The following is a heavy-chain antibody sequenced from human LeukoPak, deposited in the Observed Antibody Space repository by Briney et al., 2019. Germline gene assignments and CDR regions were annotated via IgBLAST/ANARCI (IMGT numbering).Heavy chain of an antibody. V-gene: IGHV3-74*01. CDR2: INGDGSNS. Sequence: GGSLRLSCVASGSTFTTYWMHWVRQAPGKGLVWVSRINGDGSNSNYADSVKGRFTISRDNARNTLYLQMNGLRAEDTALYYCARTSPTSHFDFWGQGTLVTVSS. J-gene: IGHJ4*02. D-gene: IGHD3-16*01. CDR1: GSTFTTYW. CDR3: ARTSPTSHFDF.